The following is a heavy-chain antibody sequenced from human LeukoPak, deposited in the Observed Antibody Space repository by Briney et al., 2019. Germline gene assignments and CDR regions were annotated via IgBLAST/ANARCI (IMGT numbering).Heavy chain of an antibody. Sequence: PSQTLSLTCPVSVDSINSDSYFGLGIRQPAGKGLEWIGRIYTSGSTNYNPSLKSRVTISVDTSKNQFSLKLSSVSAADTAVSYCETSLYDSSTLYYDYYYMDVWGKGATVTVSS. D-gene: IGHD3-22*01. CDR2: IYTSGST. CDR3: ETSLYDSSTLYYDYYYMDV. CDR1: VDSINSDSYF. V-gene: IGHV4-61*02. J-gene: IGHJ6*03.